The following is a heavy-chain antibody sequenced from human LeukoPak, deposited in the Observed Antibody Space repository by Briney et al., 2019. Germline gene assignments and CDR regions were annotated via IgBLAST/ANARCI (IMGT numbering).Heavy chain of an antibody. CDR3: ARDGSADCGGDCSSFDY. Sequence: GGSLRLSCAASGFTVSSNYMSWVRQAPGKGLEWVSVIYSGGSTYYADSVKGRFAISSDNSKNTLYLQMTSLRAEDTAVYYCARDGSADCGGDCSSFDYWGPGTLVTVSS. CDR1: GFTVSSNY. CDR2: IYSGGST. D-gene: IGHD2-21*02. J-gene: IGHJ4*02. V-gene: IGHV3-66*01.